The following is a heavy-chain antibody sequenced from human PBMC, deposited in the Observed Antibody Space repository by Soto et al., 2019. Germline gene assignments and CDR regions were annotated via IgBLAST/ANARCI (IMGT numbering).Heavy chain of an antibody. Sequence: GESLKISCKGSGYSSTSYWISWVRQMPGKGLEWMGRIDPSDSYTNYSPSFQGHVTISADKSISTAYLQWSSLKASDTAMYYYATQIAARQYYYYYYGMDVWGQGTTVTVSS. CDR2: IDPSDSYT. V-gene: IGHV5-10-1*01. CDR1: GYSSTSYW. CDR3: ATQIAARQYYYYYYGMDV. D-gene: IGHD6-6*01. J-gene: IGHJ6*02.